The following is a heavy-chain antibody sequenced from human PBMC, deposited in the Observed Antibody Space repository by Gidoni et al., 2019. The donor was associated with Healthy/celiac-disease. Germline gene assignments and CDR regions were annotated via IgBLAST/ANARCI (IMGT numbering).Heavy chain of an antibody. CDR2: IWYDGSNK. D-gene: IGHD4-17*01. V-gene: IGHV3-33*01. Sequence: QVQLVESGGGVVQPGRSLRLSCAASGFTFSSYGMHWVRQAPGKGLEWVAVIWYDGSNKYYADSVKGRFTISRDNSKNTLYLQMNSLRAEDTAVYYCARDREVHDYGDFSPCWFDPWGQGTLVTVSS. CDR1: GFTFSSYG. J-gene: IGHJ5*02. CDR3: ARDREVHDYGDFSPCWFDP.